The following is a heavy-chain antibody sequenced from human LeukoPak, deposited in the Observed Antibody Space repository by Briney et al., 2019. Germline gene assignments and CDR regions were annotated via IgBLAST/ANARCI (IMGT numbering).Heavy chain of an antibody. J-gene: IGHJ4*02. V-gene: IGHV4-39*07. CDR2: IYYSGST. D-gene: IGHD6-13*01. CDR3: ARTGYSSRGSYFDY. CDR1: GGSISSSSYY. Sequence: SPSETLSLTCTVSGGSISSSSYYWGWIRQPPGKGLEWIGSIYYSGSTYYNPSLKSRVTISVDTSKNQFSLKLSSVTAADTAVYYCARTGYSSRGSYFDYWGQGTLVTVSS.